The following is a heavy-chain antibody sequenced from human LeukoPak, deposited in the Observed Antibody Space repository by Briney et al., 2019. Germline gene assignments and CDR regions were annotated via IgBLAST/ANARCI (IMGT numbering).Heavy chain of an antibody. CDR2: IWYDGSIQ. V-gene: IGHV3-33*01. Sequence: GGSLRLSCAASGFTFSSYGMHWVRQAPGKGLEWVAAIWYDGSIQYYADSVKGRFTISRDNSKNTLYLQMHSLRAEDTAVYYCARDRSSYEYYFDSWGQGTLVTVSS. CDR1: GFTFSSYG. J-gene: IGHJ4*02. CDR3: ARDRSSYEYYFDS. D-gene: IGHD5-12*01.